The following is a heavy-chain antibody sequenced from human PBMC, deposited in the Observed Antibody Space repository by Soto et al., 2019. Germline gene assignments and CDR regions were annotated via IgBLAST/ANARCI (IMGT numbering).Heavy chain of an antibody. V-gene: IGHV3-74*01. CDR1: GFTFSTYW. CDR2: IKSDGSST. J-gene: IGHJ3*02. CDR3: AREGLDTAGFFDI. Sequence: GGSLRLSCAASGFTFSTYWMHWVRQAPGKGLMWVSRIKSDGSSTTYADSVKGRFTISRDNAKNTLYLQMSSLRAEDTAEYYCAREGLDTAGFFDIWGQGTMVTVSS. D-gene: IGHD6-13*01.